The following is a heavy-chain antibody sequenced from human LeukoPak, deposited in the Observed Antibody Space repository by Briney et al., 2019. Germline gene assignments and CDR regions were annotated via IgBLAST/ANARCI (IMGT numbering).Heavy chain of an antibody. J-gene: IGHJ4*02. CDR1: GFTFSSYA. V-gene: IGHV3-23*01. D-gene: IGHD1-20*01. CDR3: AKGTYGVIIGDFDY. Sequence: PGGSLRLSCAASGFTFSSYAMSWVRQAPGKGLEWVSAISGSGGSTYYADSVKGRFTISRDNSKNTLYLQMNSLRAEDTAVFYCAKGTYGVIIGDFDYWGQGILVTVSS. CDR2: ISGSGGST.